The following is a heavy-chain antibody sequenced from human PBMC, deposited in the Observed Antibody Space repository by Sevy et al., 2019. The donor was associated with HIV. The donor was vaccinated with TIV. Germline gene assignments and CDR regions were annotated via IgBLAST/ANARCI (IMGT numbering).Heavy chain of an antibody. D-gene: IGHD2-8*01. CDR3: ARDRDDGYCTNGVCFNFDN. V-gene: IGHV3-9*01. Sequence: GGSLRLSCAASGFTFDDYAMHWVRHAPGKGLEWVSGISWNSASIDYADSVKGRFTISRDNAKNSLYLQMKSLRADDTALYYCARDRDDGYCTNGVCFNFDNWGQGTLVTVSS. CDR2: ISWNSASI. J-gene: IGHJ4*01. CDR1: GFTFDDYA.